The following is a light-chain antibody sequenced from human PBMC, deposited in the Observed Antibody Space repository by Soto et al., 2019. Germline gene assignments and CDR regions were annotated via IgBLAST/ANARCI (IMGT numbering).Light chain of an antibody. CDR2: GAS. J-gene: IGKJ1*01. CDR1: QSVSNNY. Sequence: IVLTQSPGTLSLSPGERATVSCRASQSVSNNYFAWYQQKPGQAPRLLIYGASSRATGIPDRFRGSGSGTDFTLTISRLEPEDFAVYYCQQYGSAPVTFGQGTKVEIK. V-gene: IGKV3-20*01. CDR3: QQYGSAPVT.